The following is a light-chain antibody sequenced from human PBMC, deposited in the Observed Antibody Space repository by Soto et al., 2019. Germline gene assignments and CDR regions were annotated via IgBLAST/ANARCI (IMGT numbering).Light chain of an antibody. CDR1: SSNIGTNT. CDR2: SSN. V-gene: IGLV1-44*01. J-gene: IGLJ3*02. Sequence: QSVLTQPPSASGTPGQRVTISCSGSSSNIGTNTVNWYQQFPRSAPKLLMYSSNQRPSGVPDRFSGSKSGTSASLAISGLQSEDEADYYCAAWDGSLNVVLFGGGTKLPS. CDR3: AAWDGSLNVVL.